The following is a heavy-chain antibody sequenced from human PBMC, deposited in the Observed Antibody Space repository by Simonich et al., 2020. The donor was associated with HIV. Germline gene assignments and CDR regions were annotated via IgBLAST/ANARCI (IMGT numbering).Heavy chain of an antibody. CDR2: ISSSGSTI. V-gene: IGHV3-48*03. J-gene: IGHJ4*02. CDR3: ARDPYNFWSGSHFDY. Sequence: EVQLVESGGGLVQPGGSLRLSCAASGFTFSSYEMNWVRQAPGKGLGWVSAISSSGSTIYYADSVKGRFTISRDNAKNSLYLQRNSLRAEDTAVYYCARDPYNFWSGSHFDYWGQGTLVTVSS. CDR1: GFTFSSYE. D-gene: IGHD3-3*01.